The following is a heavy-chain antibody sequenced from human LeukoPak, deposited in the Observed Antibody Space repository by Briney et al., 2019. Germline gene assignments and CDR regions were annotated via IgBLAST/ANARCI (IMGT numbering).Heavy chain of an antibody. Sequence: GGSLRLSCVASGFTFSWYSMHWVRQAPGKGLEWVSSVTSSSTYVYYGDSVKGRFTISRDNAKNSLHLQMNSLRGEDTAVYYCAREGEYSSSWFSAGTWYSDYWGQGTLVTVSS. D-gene: IGHD6-6*01. CDR1: GFTFSWYS. J-gene: IGHJ4*02. CDR2: VTSSSTYV. CDR3: AREGEYSSSWFSAGTWYSDY. V-gene: IGHV3-21*01.